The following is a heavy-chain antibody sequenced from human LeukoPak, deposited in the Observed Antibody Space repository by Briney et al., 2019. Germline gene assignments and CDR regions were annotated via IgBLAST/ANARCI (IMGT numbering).Heavy chain of an antibody. D-gene: IGHD2-15*01. CDR2: INPNSGGT. CDR1: GYTFTGYY. V-gene: IGHV1-2*04. J-gene: IGHJ6*02. CDR3: ARDGLYYYGMDV. Sequence: ASVKVSCKASGYTFTGYYMHWVRQAPGQGLEWMGWINPNSGGTNYAQKFQGWVTTTRDTSISTAYMELSRLRSDDTAVYYCARDGLYYYGMDVWGQGTTVTVSS.